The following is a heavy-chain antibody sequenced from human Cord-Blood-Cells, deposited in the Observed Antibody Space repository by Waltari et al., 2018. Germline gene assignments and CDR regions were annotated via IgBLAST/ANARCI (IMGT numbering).Heavy chain of an antibody. CDR1: GGSFSGYY. CDR3: ARGSRESAFDI. V-gene: IGHV4-34*01. J-gene: IGHJ3*02. CDR2: INHSGST. Sequence: QVQLQQWGAGLLKPSATLSLTCAVYGGSFSGYYWSWIRQPPGKGLEWIGEINHSGSTNYNPSLKSRVTISVDTSKNQFSLKLSSVTAADTAVYYCARGSRESAFDIWGQGTMVTVSS.